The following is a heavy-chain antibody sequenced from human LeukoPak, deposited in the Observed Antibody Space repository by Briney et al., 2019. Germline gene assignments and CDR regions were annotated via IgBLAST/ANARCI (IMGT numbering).Heavy chain of an antibody. CDR1: GFTFSSYG. J-gene: IGHJ4*02. V-gene: IGHV3-33*08. CDR2: IGYDGSDK. Sequence: PGGSLRLSCAASGFTFSSYGMHWVRQAPGKGLEWVAVIGYDGSDKYYADSVKGRFTISRDNSKNTLFLQMDSLRAEDTAVYYCARDLESIFDSWGQGTLVSVSS. CDR3: ARDLESIFDS. D-gene: IGHD3-9*01.